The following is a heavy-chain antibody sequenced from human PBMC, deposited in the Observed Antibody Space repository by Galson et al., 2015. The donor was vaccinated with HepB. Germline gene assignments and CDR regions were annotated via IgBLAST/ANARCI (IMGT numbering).Heavy chain of an antibody. CDR1: GFTFSSYS. CDR3: ARAYQGKAAVDY. V-gene: IGHV3-21*01. CDR2: ISSSSSYI. D-gene: IGHD6-13*01. Sequence: SLRLSCAASGFTFSSYSMNWVRQAPGKGLEWVSSISSSSSYIYYADSVKGRFTISRDNAKNSLYLQMNSLRAEDTAVYYCARAYQGKAAVDYWGQGTLVTVSS. J-gene: IGHJ4*02.